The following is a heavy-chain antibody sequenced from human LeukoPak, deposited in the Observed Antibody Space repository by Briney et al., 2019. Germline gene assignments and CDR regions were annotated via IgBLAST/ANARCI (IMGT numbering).Heavy chain of an antibody. CDR2: ISHDGTNK. CDR3: AKEFGGHYFDY. V-gene: IGHV3-30*18. CDR1: GFTFSSYG. J-gene: IGHJ4*02. Sequence: GGSLRLSCAASGFTFSSYGMHWVRQAPGKGLEWVAVISHDGTNKYYADSVKGRFTISRDNSKNTLYLQMNSLRAEDTAVYYCAKEFGGHYFDYWGQGTLVIVSS. D-gene: IGHD3-10*01.